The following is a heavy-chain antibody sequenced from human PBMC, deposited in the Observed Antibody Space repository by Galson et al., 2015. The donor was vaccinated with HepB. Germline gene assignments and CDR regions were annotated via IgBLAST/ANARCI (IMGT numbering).Heavy chain of an antibody. CDR1: GGTFSSYT. D-gene: IGHD4-17*01. CDR3: ARDIKTVTTPTQYYFDY. J-gene: IGHJ4*02. CDR2: IIPILGIA. Sequence: SVKVSCKASGGTFSSYTISWVRQAPGQGLEWMGRIIPILGIANYAQKFQGRVTITADKSTSTAYMELSSLRSEDTAVYYCARDIKTVTTPTQYYFDYWGQGTLVTVSS. V-gene: IGHV1-69*04.